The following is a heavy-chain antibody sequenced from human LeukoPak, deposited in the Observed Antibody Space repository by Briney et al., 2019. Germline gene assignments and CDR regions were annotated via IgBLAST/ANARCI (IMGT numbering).Heavy chain of an antibody. CDR3: AKESGYSYGYFGGFDY. J-gene: IGHJ4*02. CDR2: IRYDGSNK. Sequence: PGGSLRLSCAASGFTFSSYGMHWVRQAPGKGLEWVAFIRYDGSNKYYADSVKGRFTISRDNAKNSLYLQMNSLRAEDMALYYCAKESGYSYGYFGGFDYWGQGTLVTVSS. CDR1: GFTFSSYG. V-gene: IGHV3-30*02. D-gene: IGHD5-18*01.